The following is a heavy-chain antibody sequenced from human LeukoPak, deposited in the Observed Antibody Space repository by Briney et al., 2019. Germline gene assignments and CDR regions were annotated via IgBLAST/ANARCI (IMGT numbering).Heavy chain of an antibody. V-gene: IGHV3-23*01. CDR2: IGGSGGST. D-gene: IGHD3-22*01. J-gene: IGHJ4*02. CDR3: ARESPYYYDSSEIDY. Sequence: GGSLRLSCAASGFTFSTYAMSWVRQAPGKGLEWVSAIGGSGGSTYYADSVKGRFTISRDNAKNSLYLQMNSLRAEDTAVYYCARESPYYYDSSEIDYWGQGTLVTVSS. CDR1: GFTFSTYA.